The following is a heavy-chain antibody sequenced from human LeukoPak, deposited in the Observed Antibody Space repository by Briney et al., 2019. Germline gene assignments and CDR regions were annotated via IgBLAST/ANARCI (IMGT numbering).Heavy chain of an antibody. CDR1: GGSISDYY. Sequence: PSETLSLTCTVSGGSISDYYWNWIRQPAGKGLEWIGRIYVSGNTNYNPSLKSRVAMSLDTSTNQFSLQLTSVPAADTAVYYCARERSPTINTYYFDSWGQGTLVTVSS. V-gene: IGHV4-4*07. J-gene: IGHJ4*02. D-gene: IGHD4-11*01. CDR3: ARERSPTINTYYFDS. CDR2: IYVSGNT.